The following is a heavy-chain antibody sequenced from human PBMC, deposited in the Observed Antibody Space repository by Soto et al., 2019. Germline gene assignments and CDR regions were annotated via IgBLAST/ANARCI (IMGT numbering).Heavy chain of an antibody. CDR1: GFTFSTYA. D-gene: IGHD2-21*01. CDR3: ATISFSALNMRAFDI. V-gene: IGHV3-23*01. J-gene: IGHJ3*02. Sequence: GGSLRLSCAASGFTFSTYAMAWVRQAPGKGLEWVSGVSASGLNTDYADPVKGRFYISRDNSKNTVSLHMNSLRAEDTALYYCATISFSALNMRAFDIWGRGTMVTVSS. CDR2: VSASGLNT.